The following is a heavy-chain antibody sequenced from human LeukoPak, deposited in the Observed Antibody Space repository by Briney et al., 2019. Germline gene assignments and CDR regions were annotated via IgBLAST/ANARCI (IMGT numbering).Heavy chain of an antibody. CDR3: ATAVPSSGSPPSYFDY. D-gene: IGHD3-22*01. V-gene: IGHV1-24*01. CDR1: GYTLTELS. CDR2: FDPVDGET. J-gene: IGHJ4*02. Sequence: GASVKVSCKVSGYTLTELSMHWVRQAPGKGLEWMGGFDPVDGETIYAQKFQGRVTMTEDTSTDTAYMELSSLRSEDTAVYYCATAVPSSGSPPSYFDYWGQGTLVTVSS.